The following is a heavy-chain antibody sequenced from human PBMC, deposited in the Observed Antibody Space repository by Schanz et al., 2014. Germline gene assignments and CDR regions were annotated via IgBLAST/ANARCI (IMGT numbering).Heavy chain of an antibody. J-gene: IGHJ2*01. V-gene: IGHV3-30*05. Sequence: QVQLVESGGGVVQPGRSLRLSCAGSGFSFSDYGMHWVRQAPGKGLEWVAYISNDGSSKYYADSVKGRFTISRDNSINTLSLQMNSLSADDTAVYYCAKGQGAVINNWYFDLWGRGTLVTVSS. D-gene: IGHD2-21*01. CDR3: AKGQGAVINNWYFDL. CDR2: ISNDGSSK. CDR1: GFSFSDYG.